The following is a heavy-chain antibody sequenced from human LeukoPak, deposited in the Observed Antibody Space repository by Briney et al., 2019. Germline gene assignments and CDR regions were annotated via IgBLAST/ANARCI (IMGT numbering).Heavy chain of an antibody. J-gene: IGHJ4*02. CDR1: GYTFTSYG. CDR3: AREQYNSGWRSFDY. Sequence: ASVKGSCKASGYTFTSYGISWVRQAPGQGLEWMGWISAYNGNTNYAQKLQGRVTMTTDTSTSTAYMELRSLRSDDTAVYYCAREQYNSGWRSFDYWGQGTLVTVSS. V-gene: IGHV1-18*01. D-gene: IGHD6-19*01. CDR2: ISAYNGNT.